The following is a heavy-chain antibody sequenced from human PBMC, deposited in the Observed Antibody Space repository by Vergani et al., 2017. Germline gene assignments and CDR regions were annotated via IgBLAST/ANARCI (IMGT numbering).Heavy chain of an antibody. CDR1: GGSISSGGYY. V-gene: IGHV4-31*03. CDR2: IYYSGST. CDR3: ARGAVSLASNAFDI. J-gene: IGHJ3*02. D-gene: IGHD2-15*01. Sequence: QVQLQESGPGLVKPSQTLSLTCTVSGGSISSGGYYWSWIRQHPGKGLEWIGYIYYSGSTYYNPSLKSRVTISVDTSKNQFSLKLSSVTAAYTAVYYCARGAVSLASNAFDIWGQGTMVTVSS.